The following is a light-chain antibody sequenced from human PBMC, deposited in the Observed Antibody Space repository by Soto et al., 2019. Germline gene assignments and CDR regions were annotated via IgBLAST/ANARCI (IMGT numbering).Light chain of an antibody. CDR3: HQRSNWSLT. V-gene: IGKV3-11*01. CDR1: QSVSSY. Sequence: EIVLTQSPATLSLSPGERATLSCRASQSVSSYLAWYQQKPGQAPRLLIYEASNRATGIPARFSGSRSGTDFTLTISSLEPEDFAVYYCHQRSNWSLTFGGGTKVEIQ. J-gene: IGKJ4*01. CDR2: EAS.